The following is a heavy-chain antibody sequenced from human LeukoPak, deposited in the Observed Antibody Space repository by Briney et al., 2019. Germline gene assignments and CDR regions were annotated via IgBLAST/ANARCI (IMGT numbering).Heavy chain of an antibody. V-gene: IGHV3-66*01. CDR1: GFTVSSNY. D-gene: IGHD3-22*01. CDR3: ARDTDLYDSSGYPDY. CDR2: IYSGGST. Sequence: GGSLRLSCAASGFTVSSNYMSWVRQAPGKGLEWVSVIYSGGSTYYADSVKGRLTISRDNSKNTLYLQMNSLRAEDTAVYYCARDTDLYDSSGYPDYWGQGTLVTVSS. J-gene: IGHJ4*02.